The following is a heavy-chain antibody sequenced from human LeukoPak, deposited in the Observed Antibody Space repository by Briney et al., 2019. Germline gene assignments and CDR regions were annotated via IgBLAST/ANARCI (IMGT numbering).Heavy chain of an antibody. CDR1: GFSVNSNY. J-gene: IGHJ4*02. D-gene: IGHD3-22*01. CDR3: ARTPPYDSSGYYSSGYFDY. Sequence: GGSLRLSRAASGFSVNSNYMSWVRQAPGKGLEWVSVIYSGGSTYYADSVKGRFTISRDNSKNTLYLQMNSLRAEDTAVYYCARTPPYDSSGYYSSGYFDYWGQGTLVTVSS. CDR2: IYSGGST. V-gene: IGHV3-53*01.